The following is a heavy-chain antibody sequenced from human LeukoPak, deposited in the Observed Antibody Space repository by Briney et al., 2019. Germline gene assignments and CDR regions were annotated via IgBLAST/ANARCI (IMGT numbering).Heavy chain of an antibody. J-gene: IGHJ4*02. D-gene: IGHD4-17*01. Sequence: PGGSLRLSCVTSGFRFSDYYMMWLRQAPGKGPEWVAHISSSAATTLYADSVKGRFTVSRDNAKNSLYLEMTSLRPEDTAVYYCARDRGSTVTTVGYWGQGTLVTVSS. CDR2: ISSSAATT. CDR1: GFRFSDYY. CDR3: ARDRGSTVTTVGY. V-gene: IGHV3-11*04.